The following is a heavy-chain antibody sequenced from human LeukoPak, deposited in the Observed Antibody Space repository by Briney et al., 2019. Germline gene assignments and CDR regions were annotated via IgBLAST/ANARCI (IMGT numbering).Heavy chain of an antibody. CDR1: GYSFTNYW. V-gene: IGHV5-51*01. CDR2: IYPGDSDT. J-gene: IGHJ4*02. CDR3: ARTYYYDSSAYYPQFDY. D-gene: IGHD3-22*01. Sequence: THGESLKISCKGSGYSFTNYWIGWVRQMPGKGLEWMGIIYPGDSDTRYSPSFQGHVTISADKSISTAYLQWSSLKASDTATYYCARTYYYDSSAYYPQFDYWGPGTLVTVSS.